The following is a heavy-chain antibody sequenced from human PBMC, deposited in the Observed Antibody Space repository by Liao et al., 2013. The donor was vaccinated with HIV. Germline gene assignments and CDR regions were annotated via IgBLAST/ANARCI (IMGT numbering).Heavy chain of an antibody. CDR2: INHSGST. CDR3: ARASWVVVAARVGFFDY. Sequence: QVQLQQWGAGLLKPSETLSLTCAVYGGSFSGYYWSWIRQPPGKGLEWIGEINHSGSTNYNPSLKSRVTISVDTSKNQFSLKLSSVTAADTAVYYCARASWVVVAARVGFFDYWGQGTLVTVSS. CDR1: GGSFSGYY. D-gene: IGHD2-15*01. V-gene: IGHV4-34*01. J-gene: IGHJ4*02.